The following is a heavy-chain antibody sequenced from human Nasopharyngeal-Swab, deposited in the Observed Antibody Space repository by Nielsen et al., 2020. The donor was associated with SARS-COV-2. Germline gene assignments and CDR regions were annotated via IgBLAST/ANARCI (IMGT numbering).Heavy chain of an antibody. J-gene: IGHJ4*02. D-gene: IGHD6-6*01. CDR1: GYTFPGYY. CDR3: ARDQGAAARWII. Sequence: ASVKVSCKASGYTFPGYYMHWVRQAPGQGLEWMGRINPNSGGTNYAQKFQGRVTMTRDTSISTAYMELSRLRSDDTAVYYCARDQGAAARWIIWGQGTLVTVSS. V-gene: IGHV1-2*06. CDR2: INPNSGGT.